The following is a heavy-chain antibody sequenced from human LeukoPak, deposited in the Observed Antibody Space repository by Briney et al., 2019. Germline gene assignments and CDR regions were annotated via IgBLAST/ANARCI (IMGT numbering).Heavy chain of an antibody. CDR3: AISPVSPMNWFDP. CDR1: GYTFTSHG. Sequence: ASVKVSCKASGYTFTSHGFSWVRQAPGQGLEWMGWISPYNTNTNYAQKLQGRVTMTTDTSTSTAYMELRSLRSDDTAVYYCAISPVSPMNWFDPWGQGTLVTVSS. J-gene: IGHJ5*02. CDR2: ISPYNTNT. V-gene: IGHV1-18*01.